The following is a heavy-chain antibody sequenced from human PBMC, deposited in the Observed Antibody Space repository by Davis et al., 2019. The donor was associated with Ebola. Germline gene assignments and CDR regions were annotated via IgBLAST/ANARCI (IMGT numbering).Heavy chain of an antibody. CDR1: GYTFTDYY. Sequence: AASVKVSCKASGYTFTDYYIHWVRQAPGQGLEWMGRIIPILGVTSYAQRFQGRVTITADKSTDTAHMELSGLRSDDTAVYYCASGNCISTSCYTHFDQWGQGTLVTVSS. D-gene: IGHD2-2*02. CDR3: ASGNCISTSCYTHFDQ. CDR2: IIPILGVT. V-gene: IGHV1-69*02. J-gene: IGHJ4*02.